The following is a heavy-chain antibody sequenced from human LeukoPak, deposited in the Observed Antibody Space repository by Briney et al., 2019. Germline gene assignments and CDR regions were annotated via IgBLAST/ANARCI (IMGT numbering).Heavy chain of an antibody. J-gene: IGHJ4*02. CDR1: GFTFSSYG. Sequence: GGSLRLSCAASGFTFSSYGMHWVRQAPGKGLEWVAVITSDGTNEYYADAVKGRFPISRDNSKTTLYLHMNSLRVEDTAVYYCARSNGWYLDYWGQGTLVSVSS. CDR3: ARSNGWYLDY. CDR2: ITSDGTNE. V-gene: IGHV3-30*03. D-gene: IGHD6-19*01.